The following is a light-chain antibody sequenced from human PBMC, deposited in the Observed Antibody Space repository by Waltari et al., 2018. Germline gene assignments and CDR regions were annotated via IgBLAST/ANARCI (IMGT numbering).Light chain of an antibody. CDR1: QSLLSRSNNKNY. Sequence: DIVMTQSPDSLAVSLGERATINCKSSQSLLSRSNNKNYLAWYRQKPGQPPKLLIYWASTRESGVPDLFSGSGSGADFTLTISSLQAEDVAVYYCQQYYSLPLTFGGGTKVEI. CDR2: WAS. J-gene: IGKJ4*01. CDR3: QQYYSLPLT. V-gene: IGKV4-1*01.